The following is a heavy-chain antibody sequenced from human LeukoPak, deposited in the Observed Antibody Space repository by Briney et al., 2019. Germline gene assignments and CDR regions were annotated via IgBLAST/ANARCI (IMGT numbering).Heavy chain of an antibody. J-gene: IGHJ4*02. D-gene: IGHD5-12*01. CDR1: GFTVSSNY. Sequence: GVTLRLSCAASGFTVSSNYMSWVRQAPGKGLEWVSVIYSGGSTYYADSVKGRFTISRDNSKNTLYLQMNSLRAEDTAVYYCARTYSGYDRYFDYWGQGTLVTVSS. V-gene: IGHV3-53*01. CDR2: IYSGGST. CDR3: ARTYSGYDRYFDY.